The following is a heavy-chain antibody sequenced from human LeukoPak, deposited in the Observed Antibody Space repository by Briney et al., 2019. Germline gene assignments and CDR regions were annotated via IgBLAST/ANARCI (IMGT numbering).Heavy chain of an antibody. D-gene: IGHD2-2*01. CDR3: ARGDVVVPAAYNWFDP. CDR2: ISAYNGNT. Sequence: ASVKVSCKASGYTFTSYGISWVRQAPGQGLEWMGWISAYNGNTNYAQKLQGRVTMTTDTSTSTAHMELRSLRSDDTAVYYCARGDVVVPAAYNWFDPWGQGTLVTVSS. V-gene: IGHV1-18*01. CDR1: GYTFTSYG. J-gene: IGHJ5*02.